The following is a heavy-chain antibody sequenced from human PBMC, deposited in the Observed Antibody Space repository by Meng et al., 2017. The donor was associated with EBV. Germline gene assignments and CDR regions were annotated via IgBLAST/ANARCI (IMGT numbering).Heavy chain of an antibody. D-gene: IGHD2-15*01. CDR3: ARRGGVADWFDP. V-gene: IGHV1-3*01. J-gene: IGHJ5*02. Sequence: QVQLVQSGAEVKKPGASVKVSCQASGYTFTSYAMHWVRQAPGQRLEWMGWINAGNGNTKYSQKFQGRVTITRDTSASTAYMELSSLRSEDTAVYYCARRGGVADWFDPWGQGTLVTVSS. CDR2: INAGNGNT. CDR1: GYTFTSYA.